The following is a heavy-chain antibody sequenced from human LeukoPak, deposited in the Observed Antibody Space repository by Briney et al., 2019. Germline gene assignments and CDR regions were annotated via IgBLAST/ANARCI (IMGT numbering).Heavy chain of an antibody. D-gene: IGHD6-19*01. Sequence: GGSLRLSCAASGFTFSSYSMNWVRQAPGKGLEWVSSISSSSSYIYYADSVKGRFTISRDNAKNSLYLQMNSLRAEDTAVYYCARERLCSSGWYAGFDPWGQGTLVTVSS. J-gene: IGHJ5*02. CDR3: ARERLCSSGWYAGFDP. V-gene: IGHV3-21*01. CDR1: GFTFSSYS. CDR2: ISSSSSYI.